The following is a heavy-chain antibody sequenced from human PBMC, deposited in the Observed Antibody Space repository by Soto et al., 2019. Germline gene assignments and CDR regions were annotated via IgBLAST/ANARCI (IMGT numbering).Heavy chain of an antibody. D-gene: IGHD2-15*01. J-gene: IGHJ4*02. CDR3: ARGYCSGGSCYVFDF. Sequence: GCSLRLSCAASGIIVNNNYMSWVRQAPGKGLEWVSVLYSNGGTHYADSLKGRFTISRDTSRNTVFLNMSSLRPEDTAVYYCARGYCSGGSCYVFDFWGQGTKVT. CDR2: LYSNGGT. CDR1: GIIVNNNY. V-gene: IGHV3-53*01.